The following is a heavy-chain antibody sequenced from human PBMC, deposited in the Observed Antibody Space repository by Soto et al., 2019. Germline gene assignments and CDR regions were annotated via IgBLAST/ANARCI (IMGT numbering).Heavy chain of an antibody. J-gene: IGHJ4*02. CDR1: GGTFGSYS. V-gene: IGHV1-69*06. Sequence: QVQLVQSGAEVKRPASSVKVACKASGGTFGSYSIAWVRQAPGQGLEWMGYIIPIFSTVNYAQKFQGRVTISADRSTSTTYMELISLTSEDTAVYYCAGGYGYSGALDYWGQGTQVTVSS. CDR3: AGGYGYSGALDY. CDR2: IIPIFSTV. D-gene: IGHD5-12*01.